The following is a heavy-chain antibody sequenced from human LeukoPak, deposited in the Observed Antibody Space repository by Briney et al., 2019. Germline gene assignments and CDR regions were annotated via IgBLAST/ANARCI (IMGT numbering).Heavy chain of an antibody. V-gene: IGHV4-34*01. CDR3: ARGIGIVGAFDY. CDR1: GGSFSGYY. CDR2: INHSGST. D-gene: IGHD1-26*01. J-gene: IGHJ4*02. Sequence: SETLSLTCAVYGGSFSGYYWSWIRQPPGKGLEWIGEINHSGSTNYNPSLKSRVTISVDTSKNQFSLKLSSVTAADTAVYYCARGIGIVGAFDYWGQGTLVTVSS.